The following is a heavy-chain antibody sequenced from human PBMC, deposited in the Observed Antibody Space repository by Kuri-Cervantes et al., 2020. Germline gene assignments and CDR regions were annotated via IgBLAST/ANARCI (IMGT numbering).Heavy chain of an antibody. CDR2: ISSSGSTI. CDR3: ARDGSEYSGYESEGIDY. Sequence: GGSLRLSCAASGFTFSSYEMNWVRQAPGKGLEWVSYISSSGSTIYYADSVKGRFTISRDNAKNSLYLQMNSLRAEDTAVYYCARDGSEYSGYESEGIDYWGQGTLVTVSS. V-gene: IGHV3-48*03. CDR1: GFTFSSYE. D-gene: IGHD5-12*01. J-gene: IGHJ4*02.